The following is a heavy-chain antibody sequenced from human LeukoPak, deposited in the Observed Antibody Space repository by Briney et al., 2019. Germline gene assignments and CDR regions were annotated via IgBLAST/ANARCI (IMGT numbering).Heavy chain of an antibody. V-gene: IGHV3-11*04. CDR3: ARLAAAGIRYYYYMDV. J-gene: IGHJ6*03. CDR2: ISSSGSTI. Sequence: GGSLRLSCAASGFTFSDYYMSWIRQAPGKGLEWVSYISSSGSTIYYADSVKGRFTISRDNAKNSLYLQMNSLRAEDTAVYYCARLAAAGIRYYYYMDVWGKGTTVTVSS. D-gene: IGHD6-13*01. CDR1: GFTFSDYY.